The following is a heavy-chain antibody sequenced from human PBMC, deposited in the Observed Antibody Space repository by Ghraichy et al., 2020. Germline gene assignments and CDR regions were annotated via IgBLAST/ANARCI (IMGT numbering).Heavy chain of an antibody. V-gene: IGHV3-33*01. CDR3: ARGLGIVVAGYFDY. CDR2: IWYDGSNK. D-gene: IGHD6-19*01. Sequence: GESLNISCAASGFTFSSYGMHWVRQAPGKGLEWVAVIWYDGSNKYYADSVKGRFTISRDNSKNTLYLQMNSLRAEDTAVYYCARGLGIVVAGYFDYWGQGTLVTVSS. J-gene: IGHJ4*02. CDR1: GFTFSSYG.